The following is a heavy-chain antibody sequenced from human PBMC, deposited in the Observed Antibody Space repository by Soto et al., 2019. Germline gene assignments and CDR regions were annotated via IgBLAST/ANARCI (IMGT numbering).Heavy chain of an antibody. CDR2: ISAYNGNT. D-gene: IGHD3-22*01. CDR3: ARVPYYYDSPHYYGMDV. V-gene: IGHV1-18*01. CDR1: GYTFTSYG. J-gene: IGHJ6*02. Sequence: ASVKVSCKASGYTFTSYGIGWVRQAPGQGLEWMGWISAYNGNTNYAQKLQGRVTMTTGTSTSTAYMELRSLRSDDTAVYYCARVPYYYDSPHYYGMDVWGQGTTVTVSS.